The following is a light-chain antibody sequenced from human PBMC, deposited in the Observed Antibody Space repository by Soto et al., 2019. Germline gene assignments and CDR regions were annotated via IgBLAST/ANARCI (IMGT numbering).Light chain of an antibody. CDR1: QTVTTY. V-gene: IGKV3-11*01. CDR2: DAS. J-gene: IGKJ5*01. CDR3: QQRSNWPIT. Sequence: EIVLTQSPATLSLSPGARATLSCRASQTVTTYLAWYQQKPGQAPRLLIYDASNRATGIPARFSGSGSGTDFTLTISSLEPDDLAVYYCQQRSNWPITCGQGTRLEI.